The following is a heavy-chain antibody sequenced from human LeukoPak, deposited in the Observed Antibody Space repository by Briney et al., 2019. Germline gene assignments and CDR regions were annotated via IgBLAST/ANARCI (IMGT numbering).Heavy chain of an antibody. CDR3: ARAYVMPTDTEYFEH. CDR1: GFRFSSYW. CDR2: IKQDESTK. D-gene: IGHD1-1*01. Sequence: GGSLRLSCATSGFRFSSYWMSWVRQAPGKGLEWVATIKQDESTKTYVDSVKGRFTISRDNAKNSLFLGMNSLRAEDTALYYCARAYVMPTDTEYFEHWGQGTLVIVSS. V-gene: IGHV3-7*01. J-gene: IGHJ1*01.